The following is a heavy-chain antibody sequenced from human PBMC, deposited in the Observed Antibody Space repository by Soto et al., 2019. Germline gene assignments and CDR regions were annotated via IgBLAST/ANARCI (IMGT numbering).Heavy chain of an antibody. CDR2: ISAYNGNT. CDR1: GYTFTSYG. Sequence: ASVKVSCKASGYTFTSYGISWVRQAPGQGLEWMGWISAYNGNTNYAQKLQGRVTMTTDTSTITAYMELRSLRSGDTAVYYCARDLSSGSSSDYYYYMDVWGKGTTVTVSS. V-gene: IGHV1-18*01. J-gene: IGHJ6*03. D-gene: IGHD6-6*01. CDR3: ARDLSSGSSSDYYYYMDV.